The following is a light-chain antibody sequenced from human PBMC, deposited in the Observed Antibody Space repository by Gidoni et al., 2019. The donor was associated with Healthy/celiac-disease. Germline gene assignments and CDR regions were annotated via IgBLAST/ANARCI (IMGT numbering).Light chain of an antibody. V-gene: IGKV3-20*01. Sequence: EIGLTQAQGTLSLSPGERANLSCRASQSVSSSYLAWYQQKPGQAPRLLIYCASSRATGIPDRFRGSGSGTDFTLTISRLEPEYFAVYYCQQYGSSRWTFGQGTKVEIK. CDR3: QQYGSSRWT. CDR2: CAS. J-gene: IGKJ1*01. CDR1: QSVSSSY.